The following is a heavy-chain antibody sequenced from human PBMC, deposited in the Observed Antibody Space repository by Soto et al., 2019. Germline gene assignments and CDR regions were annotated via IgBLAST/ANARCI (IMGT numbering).Heavy chain of an antibody. D-gene: IGHD2-15*01. CDR2: INPNSVGT. CDR3: ARGYCSGGSCYPNAFDI. CDR1: GYTFTGYY. V-gene: IGHV1-2*04. J-gene: IGHJ3*02. Sequence: ASVKVSCKASGYTFTGYYMHWVRQAPGQGLEWMGWINPNSVGTNYAQKFKGWVTMTRDTSISTAYMELGRLRSDDTAVYYCARGYCSGGSCYPNAFDIWGQGTMVTVSS.